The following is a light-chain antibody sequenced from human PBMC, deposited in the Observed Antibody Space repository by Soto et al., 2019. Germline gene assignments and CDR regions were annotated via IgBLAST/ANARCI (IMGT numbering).Light chain of an antibody. CDR2: DAS. J-gene: IGKJ5*01. CDR1: QAISDN. CDR3: QQYNNWPIT. V-gene: IGKV3-15*01. Sequence: IVMTQSPATLSVSPGERATLSCRASQAISDNLAWYQHKPGQPPRLLIYDASTRATGIPARFAGSGAGTEFTLTISSLQSEDFAVYFCQQYNNWPITFGQGTRLEIK.